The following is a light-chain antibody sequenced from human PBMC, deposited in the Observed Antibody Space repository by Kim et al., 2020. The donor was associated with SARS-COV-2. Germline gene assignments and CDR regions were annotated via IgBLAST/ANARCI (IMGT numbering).Light chain of an antibody. CDR2: GKN. CDR3: NSRDSSGNHWV. CDR1: SLRSYY. Sequence: ALGQTVRITCQGDSLRSYYASWYQQKPGQAPVLVIYGKNNRPSGIPDRFAGSSSGNTASLTITGAQGEEEADYYSNSRDSSGNHWVFGGGTQLTVL. V-gene: IGLV3-19*01. J-gene: IGLJ3*02.